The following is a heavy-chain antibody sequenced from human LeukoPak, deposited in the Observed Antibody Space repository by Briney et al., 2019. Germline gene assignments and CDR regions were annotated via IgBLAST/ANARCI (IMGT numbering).Heavy chain of an antibody. CDR3: ARVRGSSGSEYFQH. CDR2: ISYDGSDK. D-gene: IGHD3-22*01. CDR1: GFTFSNYA. Sequence: PGGSLRLSCAASGFTFSNYAMHWVRQAPGKGLEWVAVISYDGSDKYYADSVKGRFTISRDNSKNTLYLQMNSLRPEDTAVYYCARVRGSSGSEYFQHWGQGTLVTVSS. V-gene: IGHV3-30-3*01. J-gene: IGHJ1*01.